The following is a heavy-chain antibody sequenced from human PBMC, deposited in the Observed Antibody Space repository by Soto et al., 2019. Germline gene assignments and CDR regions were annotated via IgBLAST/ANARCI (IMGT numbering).Heavy chain of an antibody. CDR1: GFTLSYYW. CDR2: INSDGSTT. Sequence: GGSLRLSCAASGFTLSYYWMHWVRQAPGKGLVWVSRINSDGSTTNYADSVKGRFTISRDNAKNTLYLEMNSLRAEDTAVYYCANFYSGRYSTYCGQGTLVPVCS. V-gene: IGHV3-74*01. CDR3: ANFYSGRYSTY. J-gene: IGHJ4*02. D-gene: IGHD1-26*01.